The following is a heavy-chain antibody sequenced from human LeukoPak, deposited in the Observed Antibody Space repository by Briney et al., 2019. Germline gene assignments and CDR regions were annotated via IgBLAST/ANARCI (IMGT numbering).Heavy chain of an antibody. CDR1: GYTFTSYG. D-gene: IGHD2-15*01. CDR2: ISAYNGNT. Sequence: EASVKVSCKASGYTFTSYGISWVRQAPGQGLEWMGWISAYNGNTNYAQKLQGRVTMTTDTSTSTAYMELRSLRSDDTAVYYCARVGFCSGGSCYSNDYYFMDVWGKGTTVTVSS. V-gene: IGHV1-18*01. J-gene: IGHJ6*03. CDR3: ARVGFCSGGSCYSNDYYFMDV.